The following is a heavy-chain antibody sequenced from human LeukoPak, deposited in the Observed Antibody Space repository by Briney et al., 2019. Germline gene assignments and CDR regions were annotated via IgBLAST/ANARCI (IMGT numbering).Heavy chain of an antibody. CDR3: ARGQWLVRVYFDY. Sequence: SDTLSLTCAVSGYSFSSDYYWGWIRQPPGKGQERIGSSYHSGSTYYNPSLKSRVTISVDTSKNQFSLKLSSVTAADTAVYYCARGQWLVRVYFDYWGQGTLVTVSS. V-gene: IGHV4-38-2*01. CDR2: SYHSGST. CDR1: GYSFSSDYY. D-gene: IGHD6-19*01. J-gene: IGHJ4*02.